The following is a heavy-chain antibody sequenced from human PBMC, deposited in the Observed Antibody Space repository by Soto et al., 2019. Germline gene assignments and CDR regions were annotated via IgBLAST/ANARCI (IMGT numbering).Heavy chain of an antibody. CDR2: ISGGGGST. CDR3: AKVGIVVIRYGPHDY. CDR1: GFTVGSYA. D-gene: IGHD3-22*01. V-gene: IGHV3-23*01. J-gene: IGHJ4*02. Sequence: PGGCMGIGCAAAGFTVGSYALSWVRKAPGKGLEWVSAISGGGGSTYYADSVKGRFTISRDNSKNTLYLQMNSLRAEDTAVYYCAKVGIVVIRYGPHDYWGQGALVTVSS.